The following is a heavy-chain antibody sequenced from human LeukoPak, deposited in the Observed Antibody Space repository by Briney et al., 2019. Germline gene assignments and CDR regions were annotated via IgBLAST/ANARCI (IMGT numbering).Heavy chain of an antibody. CDR3: ARVTYYYDSSGYRGYYYYYYMDV. CDR2: IYYSGST. Sequence: PSETLSLTCTVSGGSISSYYWSWIRQPPGKGLEWIGYIYYSGSTNYNPSLKSRVTISVDTSKNQFSLKLSSVTAADTAVYYCARVTYYYDSSGYRGYYYYYYMDVWGEGTTVTVSS. V-gene: IGHV4-59*01. CDR1: GGSISSYY. J-gene: IGHJ6*03. D-gene: IGHD3-22*01.